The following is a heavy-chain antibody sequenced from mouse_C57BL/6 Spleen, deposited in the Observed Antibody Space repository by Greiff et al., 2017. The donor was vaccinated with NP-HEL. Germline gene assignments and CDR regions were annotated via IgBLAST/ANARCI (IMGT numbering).Heavy chain of an antibody. J-gene: IGHJ4*01. CDR3: ARPLYYGSSYVPYYAMDY. CDR2: IDPEDGET. D-gene: IGHD1-1*01. V-gene: IGHV14-2*01. Sequence: EVQLQQSGAELVKPGASVKLSCTASGFNIKDYYMHWVKQRTEQGLEWIGRIDPEDGETKYAPKFQGKATITADTSSNTAYLQLSSLTSEDTAVYYWARPLYYGSSYVPYYAMDYWGQGTSVTVSS. CDR1: GFNIKDYY.